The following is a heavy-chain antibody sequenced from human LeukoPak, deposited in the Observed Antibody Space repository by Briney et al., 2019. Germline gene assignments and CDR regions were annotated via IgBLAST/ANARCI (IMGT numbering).Heavy chain of an antibody. CDR2: IRYDGSNK. J-gene: IGHJ4*02. V-gene: IGHV3-30*02. CDR1: GFTFSSYG. D-gene: IGHD3-3*01. CDR3: AQTDDFWSGYRFDY. Sequence: GGSLRLSCAASGFTFSSYGMHWVRQAPGKGLEWVAFIRYDGSNKYYADSVKGRFTISRDNSKNTLYLQMNSLRAEDTAEYYCAQTDDFWSGYRFDYWGQGTLVTVSS.